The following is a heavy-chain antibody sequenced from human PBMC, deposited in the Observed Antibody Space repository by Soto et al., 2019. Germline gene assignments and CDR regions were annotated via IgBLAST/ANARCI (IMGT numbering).Heavy chain of an antibody. Sequence: SETLSLTCTVSGGSLSSYYWSWLRQPPGKGLEWIGYIYYSGSTNYNPSLKSRVTISVDTSRNSVYLEMSSLRGEDTAFYYCAKMEYGLYYSDYWGLGTLVTVSS. V-gene: IGHV4-59*08. CDR1: GGSLSSYY. CDR3: AKMEYGLYYSDY. J-gene: IGHJ4*02. D-gene: IGHD2-8*01. CDR2: IYYSGST.